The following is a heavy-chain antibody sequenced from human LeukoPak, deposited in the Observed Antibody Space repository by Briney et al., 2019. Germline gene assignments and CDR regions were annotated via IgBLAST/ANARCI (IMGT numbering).Heavy chain of an antibody. D-gene: IGHD3-10*01. CDR1: GFTFSSYA. CDR3: ANSYGSGSYYKNFDY. V-gene: IGHV3-23*01. CDR2: ISGSGGST. Sequence: LGGSLRLSCAASGFTFSSYAMSWVRQAPGKGLEWVSAISGSGGSTYYADSVKGRFTISRDNSKNTLYLQMNSLRAEDTAVYYCANSYGSGSYYKNFDYWGQGTLVTVSS. J-gene: IGHJ4*02.